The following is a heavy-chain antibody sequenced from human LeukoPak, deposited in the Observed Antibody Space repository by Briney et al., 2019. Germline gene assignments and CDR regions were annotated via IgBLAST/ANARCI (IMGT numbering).Heavy chain of an antibody. CDR3: ARGRKPGLWFGHCFDY. D-gene: IGHD3-10*01. CDR2: IYYTGST. Sequence: PSETLSLTCTVSGGSIISTDDYWGWIRQPPGKGPEWIGSIYYTGSTYHNPSLKSRVTISEDPSKNQFSLKLRSVTAADTVVYYCARGRKPGLWFGHCFDYWGQGTLVTVSS. V-gene: IGHV4-39*07. CDR1: GGSIISTDDY. J-gene: IGHJ4*02.